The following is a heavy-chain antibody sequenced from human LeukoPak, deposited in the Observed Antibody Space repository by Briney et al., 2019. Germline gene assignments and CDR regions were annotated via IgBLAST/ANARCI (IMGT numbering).Heavy chain of an antibody. J-gene: IGHJ4*02. CDR3: ARHPVRVVASRRGFDY. Sequence: SETLSLTCTVSGGSISSSSYYWGWIRQPPGKGLEWIGSIYYSGSTYYNPSLKRRVTISVDTSKNQFSLKMSSVTDADTAVYYCARHPVRVVASRRGFDYWGQGNLVNVSS. CDR2: IYYSGST. D-gene: IGHD3-22*01. CDR1: GGSISSSSYY. V-gene: IGHV4-39*01.